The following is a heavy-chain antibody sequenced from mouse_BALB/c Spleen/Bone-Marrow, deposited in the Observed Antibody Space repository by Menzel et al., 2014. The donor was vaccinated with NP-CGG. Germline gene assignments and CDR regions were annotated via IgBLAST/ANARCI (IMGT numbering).Heavy chain of an antibody. D-gene: IGHD2-3*01. CDR1: GFTFTDYY. CDR3: ARDMGGLLFDY. J-gene: IGHJ2*01. CDR2: IRNKAYSYTT. V-gene: IGHV7-3*02. Sequence: DVILVESGGGLVQPGGSLRLSCATSGFTFTDYYMNWVRQPPGKALEWLGFIRNKAYSYTTEYSASVKGRFTISRDNSQSILYLQMNTLRAEDSATYYCARDMGGLLFDYWGQGTTLTVSS.